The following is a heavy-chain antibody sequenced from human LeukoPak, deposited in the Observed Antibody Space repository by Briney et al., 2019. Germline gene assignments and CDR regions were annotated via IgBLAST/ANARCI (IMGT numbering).Heavy chain of an antibody. CDR1: GGSISAYD. CDR3: ARHSLVFYGSGSYFLNSMDV. V-gene: IGHV4-59*08. CDR2: IYDSQIS. J-gene: IGHJ6*02. Sequence: PSETLSLTWTVSGGSISAYDWSWIRQRPGKGLEWIGNIYDSQISSYNPSLKSRVTISLATSQNQSSLDLSSVTAADTAVYYCARHSLVFYGSGSYFLNSMDVWGQGTTVTVSS. D-gene: IGHD3-10*01.